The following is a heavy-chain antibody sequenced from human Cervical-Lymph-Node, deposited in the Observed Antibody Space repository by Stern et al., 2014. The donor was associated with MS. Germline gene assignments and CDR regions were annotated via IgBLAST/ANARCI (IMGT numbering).Heavy chain of an antibody. CDR2: IRNKGSSYTT. D-gene: IGHD3-10*01. Sequence: EVHLVESGGGLVQPGGSLRLSCEASGFTFSDSFMDWVRQAPGKGLEWVGRIRNKGSSYTTQYVASVEGRFTIPRDDSKNSEFLQMNSLKPEDTAVYYCAKHADSAGGAWGQGTLVTVSS. J-gene: IGHJ5*02. V-gene: IGHV3-72*01. CDR1: GFTFSDSF. CDR3: AKHADSAGGA.